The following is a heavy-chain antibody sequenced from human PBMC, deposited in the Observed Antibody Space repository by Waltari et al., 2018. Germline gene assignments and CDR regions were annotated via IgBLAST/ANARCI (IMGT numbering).Heavy chain of an antibody. CDR2: ISWDGGDT. Sequence: EVNLVESGGAVVQPVGSLRLSCTASGFVFDEFTMQWVRQVPGSGLQWVALISWDGGDTYYADSVKGRFTISRDNSRNSLYLEMKTLTLEDTALYYCATSDYAGKGDYWGHGTLVTVSS. V-gene: IGHV3-43*01. CDR3: ATSDYAGKGDY. J-gene: IGHJ4*01. D-gene: IGHD5-12*01. CDR1: GFVFDEFT.